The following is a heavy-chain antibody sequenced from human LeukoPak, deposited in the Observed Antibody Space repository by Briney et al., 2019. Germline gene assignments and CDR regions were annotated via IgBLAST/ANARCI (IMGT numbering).Heavy chain of an antibody. D-gene: IGHD5-12*01. CDR1: GFTVSTNY. J-gene: IGHJ4*02. Sequence: GGSLRLSCAASGFTVSTNYMSWVRQAPGKGLKWVSVISSGGTPYYADSVKGRFTISRDSSENTLYLQMHSLRAEGTAVYYWARGGAGYAFDYWGQGTLVTVSS. CDR3: ARGGAGYAFDY. CDR2: ISSGGTP. V-gene: IGHV3-66*02.